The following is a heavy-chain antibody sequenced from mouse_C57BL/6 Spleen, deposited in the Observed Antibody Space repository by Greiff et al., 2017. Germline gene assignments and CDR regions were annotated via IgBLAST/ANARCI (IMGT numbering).Heavy chain of an antibody. D-gene: IGHD2-1*01. CDR3: ARGDGNYDYWYFDV. J-gene: IGHJ1*03. V-gene: IGHV1-53*01. Sequence: QVQLQQPGTELVKPGASVKLPCKASGYTFTSYWMHWVKQRPGQGLEWIGNINPSNGGTNYNEKFKSKATLTVDKSSSTAYMQLSSLTSEDSAVYYCARGDGNYDYWYFDVWGTGTTVTVSS. CDR2: INPSNGGT. CDR1: GYTFTSYW.